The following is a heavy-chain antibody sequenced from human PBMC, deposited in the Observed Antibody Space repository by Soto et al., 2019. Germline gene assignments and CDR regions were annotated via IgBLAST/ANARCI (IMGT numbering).Heavy chain of an antibody. CDR3: AKDRRRIAVAGTGGYFDY. Sequence: EVQLLESGGGLVQPGGSLRLSCAASGFTFSSYAMSWVRQAPGKGLEWVSAISGSGGSTYYADSVKGRFTISRDNSKNTLYLQMNSLRAEDTAVYYCAKDRRRIAVAGTGGYFDYWGQGTLVTVSS. D-gene: IGHD6-19*01. CDR1: GFTFSSYA. J-gene: IGHJ4*02. CDR2: ISGSGGST. V-gene: IGHV3-23*01.